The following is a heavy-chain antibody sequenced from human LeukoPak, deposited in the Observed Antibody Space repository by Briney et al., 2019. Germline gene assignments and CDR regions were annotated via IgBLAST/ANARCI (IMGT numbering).Heavy chain of an antibody. V-gene: IGHV4-34*01. J-gene: IGHJ6*03. CDR2: INHSGST. D-gene: IGHD5-18*01. CDR1: GGSFSGYY. CDR3: ARRPYSYGVYYYYYYMDV. Sequence: SETLSLTCAVYGGSFSGYYWSWIRQPPGKGLEWIGEINHSGSTNYNPSLKSRVTISVDTSKNQFSLKLSSVTAADTAVYYCARRPYSYGVYYYYYYMDVWGKGTTVTISS.